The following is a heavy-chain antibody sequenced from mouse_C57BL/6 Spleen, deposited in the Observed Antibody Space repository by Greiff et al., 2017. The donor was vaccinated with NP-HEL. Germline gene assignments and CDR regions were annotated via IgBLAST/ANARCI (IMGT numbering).Heavy chain of an antibody. V-gene: IGHV1-80*01. Sequence: QVQLKQSGAELVKPGASVKISCKASGYAFSSYWMNWVKQRPGKGLEWIGQIYPGDGDTNYNGKFKGKATLTADKSSSTAYMQLSSLTSEDSAVYFWARYLLRGAMDYWGQGTSVTVSS. CDR2: IYPGDGDT. J-gene: IGHJ4*01. CDR1: GYAFSSYW. D-gene: IGHD5-1*01. CDR3: ARYLLRGAMDY.